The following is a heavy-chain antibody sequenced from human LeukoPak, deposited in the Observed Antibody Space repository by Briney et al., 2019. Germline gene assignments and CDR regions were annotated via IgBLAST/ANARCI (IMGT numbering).Heavy chain of an antibody. CDR2: ISGSGGST. Sequence: GGSLRLSCAASGFTFRSYSMIWVRQAPGKGLEWASAISGSGGSTYYADAGKGRFTISRDNSKNTLYLQMNSLRAEDTAVYYCAKDPDCTSGICYTFFDYWGQGTLVTVSS. CDR1: GFTFRSYS. J-gene: IGHJ4*02. V-gene: IGHV3-23*01. CDR3: AKDPDCTSGICYTFFDY. D-gene: IGHD2-8*01.